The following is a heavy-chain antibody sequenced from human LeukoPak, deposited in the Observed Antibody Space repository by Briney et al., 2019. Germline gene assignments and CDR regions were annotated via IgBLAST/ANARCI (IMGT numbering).Heavy chain of an antibody. J-gene: IGHJ4*02. CDR3: AREGYSSGRAAALDH. V-gene: IGHV3-30*03. D-gene: IGHD3-22*01. CDR2: MSFDGSLT. Sequence: PGGCLRLSCAASGFNFNGYVLHWVRQAPGKELGWVGLMSFDGSLTYAASVKGRVSISRDSSKHTLYLQMNSLRTEDTAVYYCAREGYSSGRAAALDHWGQGTLVTVSS. CDR1: GFNFNGYV.